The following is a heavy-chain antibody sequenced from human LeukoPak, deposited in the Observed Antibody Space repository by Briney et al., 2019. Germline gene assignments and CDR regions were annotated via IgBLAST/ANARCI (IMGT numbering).Heavy chain of an antibody. J-gene: IGHJ4*02. V-gene: IGHV4-59*01. CDR2: IYYSGST. CDR1: GGSISSYY. Sequence: SETLSLTCTVSGGSISSYYWSWIRQPPGKGLEWICYIYYSGSTNYNPSLKSRVTISVDTSKNQFSLKLRSVTAADTAVYYCARGFDILTAYYPLDYWGQGTLVTVSS. CDR3: ARGFDILTAYYPLDY. D-gene: IGHD3-9*01.